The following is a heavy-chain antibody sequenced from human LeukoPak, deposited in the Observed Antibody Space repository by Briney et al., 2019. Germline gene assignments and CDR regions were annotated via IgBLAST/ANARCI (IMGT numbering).Heavy chain of an antibody. Sequence: QAGGSLRLSCAASGFTFSSYAMSWVRQAPGKGLEWVSVISGNGGSTYYADSVKGRFTISRDNAKNSLYLQMNSLRAEDTAVYYCARGDSSSWYPSNQYYFDYWGQGTLVTVSS. J-gene: IGHJ4*02. CDR2: ISGNGGST. CDR3: ARGDSSSWYPSNQYYFDY. D-gene: IGHD6-13*01. V-gene: IGHV3-23*01. CDR1: GFTFSSYA.